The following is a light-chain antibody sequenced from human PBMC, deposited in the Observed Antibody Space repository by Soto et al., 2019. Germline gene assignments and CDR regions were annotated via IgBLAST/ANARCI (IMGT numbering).Light chain of an antibody. CDR2: GAS. J-gene: IGKJ2*01. CDR3: QQYDSSPVI. V-gene: IGKV3-20*01. CDR1: QSVSSSY. Sequence: ENVLTQSPGTLSLSPGERATLSCRASQSVSSSYLTWYQQKPGQAPRLLIYGASSRATDIPDRFSGSGSGTDFTLTISRLEPEDFAVYYCQQYDSSPVIFGQGTKLEIK.